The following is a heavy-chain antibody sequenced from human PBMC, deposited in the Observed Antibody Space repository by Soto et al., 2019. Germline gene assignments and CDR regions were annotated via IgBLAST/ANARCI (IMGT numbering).Heavy chain of an antibody. J-gene: IGHJ5*02. CDR3: AKNQGVELVPLATVDWFDP. CDR1: GFLFENLG. V-gene: IGHV3-23*01. CDR2: ISGSGFKK. D-gene: IGHD1-1*01. Sequence: PGGSLRLSRAGSGFLFENLGMSWVRQAPGKGLEWISSISGSGFKKYYADSVKGLFTISRDNSKSTVCLKLNNLSAEDTAVYHCAKNQGVELVPLATVDWFDPWGQGSVVTVSS.